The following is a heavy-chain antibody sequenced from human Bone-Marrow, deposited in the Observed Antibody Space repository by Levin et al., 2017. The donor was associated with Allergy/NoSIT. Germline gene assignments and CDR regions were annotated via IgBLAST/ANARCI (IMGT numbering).Heavy chain of an antibody. CDR2: IDWDDEK. Sequence: QTLSLTCTFSGFSLSTSGMCVGWIRQPPGKALEWLGLIDWDDEKYYNASLKTRLTISRDTSKNQVVLRMTNMDPMDTATYFCARIGDLGTAFDYWGQGILVTVSS. V-gene: IGHV2-70*01. J-gene: IGHJ4*02. CDR1: GFSLSTSGMC. D-gene: IGHD3/OR15-3a*01. CDR3: ARIGDLGTAFDY.